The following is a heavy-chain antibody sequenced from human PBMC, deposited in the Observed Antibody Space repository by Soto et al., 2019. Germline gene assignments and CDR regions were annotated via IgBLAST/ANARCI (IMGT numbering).Heavy chain of an antibody. V-gene: IGHV3-21*01. CDR1: GFTFSSYS. Sequence: EVQLVESGGGLVKPGGSLRLSCAASGFTFSSYSMNWVRQAPGKGLEWVSSISSSSSYIYYADSVKGRFTISRDNAKKSRYLQMHSLRAEDTAVYYCARVSCSSRMYYFDYWGQGTLVTVSS. CDR3: ARVSCSSRMYYFDY. CDR2: ISSSSSYI. D-gene: IGHD2-2*01. J-gene: IGHJ4*02.